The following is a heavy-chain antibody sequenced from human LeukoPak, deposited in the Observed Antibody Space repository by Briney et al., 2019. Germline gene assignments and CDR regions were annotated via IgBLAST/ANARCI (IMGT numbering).Heavy chain of an antibody. V-gene: IGHV3-23*01. Sequence: GGSLRLSCAASGFTFNNYAMSWVRQAPGKGLEWVSSISGSGGSTYYADSVKGRFTISRDNSNNTLYLQMNSLRAEDTAVYYCARSDGYNSLYWGQGTLVTVSS. CDR3: ARSDGYNSLY. J-gene: IGHJ4*02. D-gene: IGHD5-24*01. CDR1: GFTFNNYA. CDR2: ISGSGGST.